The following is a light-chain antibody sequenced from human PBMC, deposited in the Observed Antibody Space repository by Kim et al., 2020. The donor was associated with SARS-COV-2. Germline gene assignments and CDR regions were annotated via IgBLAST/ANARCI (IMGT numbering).Light chain of an antibody. Sequence: QLVLTQSPSASASLGPSVKLTCTLSSGHSSYAIAWHQQQPEKGPRYLMKLNSDGSHSKGDGIPDRFSGSSSGAERYLTISSLQSEDEADYYCQTWGTGLGVFGTGTKVTVL. V-gene: IGLV4-69*01. CDR3: QTWGTGLGV. CDR1: SGHSSYA. CDR2: LNSDGSH. J-gene: IGLJ1*01.